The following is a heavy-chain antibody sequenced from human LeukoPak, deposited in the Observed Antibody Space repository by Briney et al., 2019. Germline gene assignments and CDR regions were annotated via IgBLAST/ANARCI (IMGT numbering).Heavy chain of an antibody. CDR1: GGSFSGYY. V-gene: IGHV4-34*01. CDR3: ARGKAPTYYYGSGCSSPFDY. J-gene: IGHJ4*02. D-gene: IGHD3-10*01. Sequence: SETLSLTCAVYGGSFSGYYWSWIRQPPGKGLEWIGEINHSGSTNYNPSLKSRVTISVDTSKNQFSLKLSSVTAADTAVYYCARGKAPTYYYGSGCSSPFDYWGQGTLVTVSS. CDR2: INHSGST.